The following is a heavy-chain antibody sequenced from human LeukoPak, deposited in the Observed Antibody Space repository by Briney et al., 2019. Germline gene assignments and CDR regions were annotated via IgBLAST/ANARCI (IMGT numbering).Heavy chain of an antibody. CDR3: ARDPHKEVVAPN. V-gene: IGHV4-31*03. J-gene: IGHJ4*02. Sequence: SQTLSLTCTVSGDSITSGGYYWSWVRQHPGQGLEWIGYIYYSGSTYYNPSLKSRVTISVDKSQNQFSLKLTSVTVADTAVYYCARDPHKEVVAPNWGQGTLVTVSS. CDR1: GDSITSGGYY. D-gene: IGHD3-22*01. CDR2: IYYSGST.